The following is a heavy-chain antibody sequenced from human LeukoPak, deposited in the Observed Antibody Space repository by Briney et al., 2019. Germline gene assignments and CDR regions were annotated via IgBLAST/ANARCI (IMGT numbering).Heavy chain of an antibody. CDR2: IHFSGSA. D-gene: IGHD1-14*01. J-gene: IGHJ3*02. CDR3: ARHEPGWRGAFDI. Sequence: SETLSLTCSVSGGSINNYYWSWIRQPPGKRLEWVAYIHFSGSAGYNPSLKSRVTISIDTSKKQFSLKLTSVTAADTAVYYCARHEPGWRGAFDIWGQGTMVTVSS. CDR1: GGSINNYY. V-gene: IGHV4-59*08.